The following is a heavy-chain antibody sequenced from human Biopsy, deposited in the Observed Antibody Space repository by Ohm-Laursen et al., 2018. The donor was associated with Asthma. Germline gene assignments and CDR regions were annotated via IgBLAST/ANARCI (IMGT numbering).Heavy chain of an antibody. Sequence: TLSLTWSLSSGPGGYMRSGNYYWGWIRQPPGKGLERIGSIYYSGTTYYNPSLECRVTVSADTSKNQFPLKLTSVTAADTAVYYCVRGSSSWHHGPFHYYYGLDVWGQGTTATVSS. D-gene: IGHD6-13*01. J-gene: IGHJ6*02. CDR1: SGPGGYMRSGNYY. V-gene: IGHV4-39*01. CDR3: VRGSSSWHHGPFHYYYGLDV. CDR2: IYYSGTT.